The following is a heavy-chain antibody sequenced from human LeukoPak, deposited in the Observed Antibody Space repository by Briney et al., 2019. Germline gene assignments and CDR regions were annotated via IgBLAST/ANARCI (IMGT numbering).Heavy chain of an antibody. D-gene: IGHD3-9*01. CDR2: INHSGST. Sequence: SETLSLTCAVYGGSFSGYYWSWIRQPPGKGLEWIGEINHSGSTNYNPSLKSRVTISVDTSKNQFSLKVNSVTAADTGVYCCARVGLYDILTGYPRAFEYWGQGTRVTVSS. CDR1: GGSFSGYY. J-gene: IGHJ4*02. CDR3: ARVGLYDILTGYPRAFEY. V-gene: IGHV4-34*01.